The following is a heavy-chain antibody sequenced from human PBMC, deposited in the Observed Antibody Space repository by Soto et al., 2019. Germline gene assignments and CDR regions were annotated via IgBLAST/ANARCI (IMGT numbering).Heavy chain of an antibody. CDR1: GGSISSGGYY. J-gene: IGHJ5*02. CDR3: ARGWGNWSDP. V-gene: IGHV4-31*03. Sequence: QVQLQESGPGLVKPSQTLSLTCTVSGGSISSGGYYWSWIRQHPGKGLEWIGYIYYSGSTYYNPPFRSRVTISVDTSKTQFSLKRSSVTAADTAVFYCARGWGNWSDPWGQGTLVTVSS. D-gene: IGHD1-26*01. CDR2: IYYSGST.